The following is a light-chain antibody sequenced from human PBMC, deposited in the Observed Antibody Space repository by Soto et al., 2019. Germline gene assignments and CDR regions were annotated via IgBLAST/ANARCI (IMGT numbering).Light chain of an antibody. CDR2: ANS. CDR1: SSNIGAGYD. V-gene: IGLV1-40*01. Sequence: QSALTQPPSVSGAPGQRVTISCTGSSSNIGAGYDVHWYQQLPGTAPKLLIYANSNRPSGVPDRFSGSKSGTSASLAITGLQAEDEADYFCQSYDSSLTGYVFGTGTKVTVL. CDR3: QSYDSSLTGYV. J-gene: IGLJ1*01.